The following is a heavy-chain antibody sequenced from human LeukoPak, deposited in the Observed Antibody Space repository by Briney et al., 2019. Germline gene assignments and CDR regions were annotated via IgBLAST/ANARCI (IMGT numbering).Heavy chain of an antibody. Sequence: ASVKVSCKASGYTFTAYYLHWVRQAPGQGLEWMGWINPNTGGAKYAQKFQGRLTMTRDTSINTVYMGLSRLRSDDTAVYYCARASRVFPSFVYWGQGTLVTVSS. CDR2: INPNTGGA. CDR3: ARASRVFPSFVY. V-gene: IGHV1-2*02. CDR1: GYTFTAYY. J-gene: IGHJ4*02. D-gene: IGHD2-21*01.